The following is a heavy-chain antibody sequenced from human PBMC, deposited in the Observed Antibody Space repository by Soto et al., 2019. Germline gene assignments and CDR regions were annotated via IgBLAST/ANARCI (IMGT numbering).Heavy chain of an antibody. J-gene: IGHJ6*03. CDR3: ARVLWTPDYHYYMDV. CDR1: GGSISSGGYY. CDR2: IYYIGST. V-gene: IGHV4-31*03. D-gene: IGHD2-21*01. Sequence: QVQLQESGPGLVKPSQTLSLTCTVSGGSISSGGYYWSWIRQHPGKGLEWIGYIYYIGSTNYNPSLRSRVTISVDTSKSQFSLKLSSVTAADTAVYYCARVLWTPDYHYYMDVWGKGPTVTVSS.